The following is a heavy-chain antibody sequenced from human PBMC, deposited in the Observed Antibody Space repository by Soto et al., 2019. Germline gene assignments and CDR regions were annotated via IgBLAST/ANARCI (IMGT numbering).Heavy chain of an antibody. D-gene: IGHD6-19*01. CDR1: GYTFTGYA. CDR3: ARAVAVPAAFDS. Sequence: QVQLVQSGAEEKKPGASVKVSCKASGYTFTGYAMHWVRQAPGQRLEWMGWINAGNGNTKYSQKFQGRVTITRDTSASTGYMELSSLRSEDTAVYYCARAVAVPAAFDSWGQGTLVTVSS. CDR2: INAGNGNT. J-gene: IGHJ4*02. V-gene: IGHV1-3*05.